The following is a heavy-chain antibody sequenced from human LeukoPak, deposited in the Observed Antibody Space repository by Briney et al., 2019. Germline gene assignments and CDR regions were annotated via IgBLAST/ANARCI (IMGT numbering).Heavy chain of an antibody. V-gene: IGHV1-69*05. D-gene: IGHD4-23*01. CDR1: GGTFSSYA. J-gene: IGHJ6*03. CDR3: ASVDGGGKSPGYHYMDV. Sequence: ASVKVSCKASGGTFSSYAISWVRQAPGQGLEWMGGIIPIFGTANYAQKFQGRVTITTDESTSTAYMELSSLRSEDTAVYYCASVDGGGKSPGYHYMDVWGKGTTVTVSS. CDR2: IIPIFGTA.